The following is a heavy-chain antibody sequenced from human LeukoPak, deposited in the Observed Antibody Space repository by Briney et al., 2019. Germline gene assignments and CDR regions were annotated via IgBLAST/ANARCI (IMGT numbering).Heavy chain of an antibody. CDR3: AKGTGHYYYYMDV. CDR1: GFTFSSYG. J-gene: IGHJ6*03. V-gene: IGHV3-33*06. Sequence: GRSLRLSCAASGFTFSSYGMHWVRQAPGKGLEWVALIWYDGSNKYYADSVKGRFTISRDNSKNTLYLQMNSLRAEDTAVYYCAKGTGHYYYYMDVWGKGTTVTVS. D-gene: IGHD1-14*01. CDR2: IWYDGSNK.